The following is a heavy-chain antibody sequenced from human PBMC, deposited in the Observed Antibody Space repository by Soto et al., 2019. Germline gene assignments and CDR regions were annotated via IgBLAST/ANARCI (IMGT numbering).Heavy chain of an antibody. Sequence: EVQLVESGGGLVQPGRSLRLSCAASGFTFDDYAMHWVRQAPGKGLEWVSGISWNSGSIGYADSVNGRFTISRDNAKSSLYLQINSLRAEDTALYYCAKAAAAGTLDYWGQGTLVTVSS. J-gene: IGHJ4*02. D-gene: IGHD6-13*01. CDR3: AKAAAAGTLDY. CDR1: GFTFDDYA. CDR2: ISWNSGSI. V-gene: IGHV3-9*01.